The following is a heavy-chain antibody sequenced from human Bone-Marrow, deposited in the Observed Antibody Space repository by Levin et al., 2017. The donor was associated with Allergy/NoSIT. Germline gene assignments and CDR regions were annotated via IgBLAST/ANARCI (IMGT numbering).Heavy chain of an antibody. Sequence: ASVKVSCKASGYTFTGYYMHWVRQAPGQGLEWMGWINPNSGGTNYAQKFQGRVTMTRDTSISTAYMELSRLRSDDTAVYYCARDIHGDYYFDYWGQGTLVTVSS. J-gene: IGHJ4*02. CDR1: GYTFTGYY. D-gene: IGHD4-17*01. V-gene: IGHV1-2*02. CDR3: ARDIHGDYYFDY. CDR2: INPNSGGT.